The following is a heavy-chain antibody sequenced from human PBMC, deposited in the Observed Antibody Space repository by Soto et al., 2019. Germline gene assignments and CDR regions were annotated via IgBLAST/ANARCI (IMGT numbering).Heavy chain of an antibody. Sequence: XATLSLTCTVSGGSVSSGDYFWSWLRESPGKRLEWIAYIYYSGSTNYNPSLKSRATISVDTSKSQVSLTLTSMTAADAALYYCARSPNYYYYGLDVWGQGTAVTVSS. CDR3: ARSPNYYYYGLDV. CDR1: GGSVSSGDYF. J-gene: IGHJ6*02. D-gene: IGHD3-10*01. CDR2: IYYSGST. V-gene: IGHV4-61*08.